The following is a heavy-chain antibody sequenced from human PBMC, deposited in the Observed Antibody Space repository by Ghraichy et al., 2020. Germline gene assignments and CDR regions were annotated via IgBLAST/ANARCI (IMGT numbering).Heavy chain of an antibody. D-gene: IGHD3-10*01. CDR3: ARRSARGFDY. J-gene: IGHJ4*02. Sequence: GESLNISCAASGFTFSSYSMNWVRQAPGKGLEWVSYISSSSSTIYYADSVKGRFTISRDNAKNSLYLQMNSLRAEDTAVYYCARRSARGFDYWGQGTLVTVSS. CDR1: GFTFSSYS. V-gene: IGHV3-48*01. CDR2: ISSSSSTI.